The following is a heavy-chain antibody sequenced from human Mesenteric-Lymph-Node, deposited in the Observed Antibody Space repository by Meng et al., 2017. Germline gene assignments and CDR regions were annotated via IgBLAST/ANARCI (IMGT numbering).Heavy chain of an antibody. V-gene: IGHV4-34*01. Sequence: SQTLSLTCAVYGGSFSGYYWSWIRQPPGKGLEWIGEINHSGSTNYNPSLKSRVTISVDTSKNQFSLKLSSVTAADTAVYYCASCSGGSCYFGYWGQGTLVTVSS. CDR3: ASCSGGSCYFGY. D-gene: IGHD2-15*01. CDR2: INHSGST. CDR1: GGSFSGYY. J-gene: IGHJ4*02.